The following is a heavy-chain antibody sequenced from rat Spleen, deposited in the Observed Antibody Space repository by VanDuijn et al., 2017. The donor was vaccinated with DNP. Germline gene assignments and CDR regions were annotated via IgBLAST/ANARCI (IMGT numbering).Heavy chain of an antibody. V-gene: IGHV3-1*01. CDR3: ARSTDCGCNWDY. J-gene: IGHJ2*01. CDR2: ISYSGST. Sequence: EVQLQESGPGLVKPSQSLSLTCSVTGYSITSKYWGWIRKFPGNKMEWIGHISYSGSTGYNPSLKSRISITRDTSKNQFFLQVNSITSEDTATYYCARSTDCGCNWDYWGQGVMVPVSS. CDR1: GYSITSKY. D-gene: IGHD1-9*01.